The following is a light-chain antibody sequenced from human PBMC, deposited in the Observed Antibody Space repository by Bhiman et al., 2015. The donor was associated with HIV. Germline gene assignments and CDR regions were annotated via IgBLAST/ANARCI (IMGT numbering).Light chain of an antibody. J-gene: IGLJ3*02. V-gene: IGLV1-40*03. CDR3: QSYDSSLSGWV. Sequence: QSVLTQPPSVSGAPGQRITISCTGSSSNIGAGYDVHWYQQVPGKAPKFLIFGNNNRPSGVPDRFSGSKSGASASLVITGLQVDDEADYYCQSYDSSLSGWVFGGGTKLTVL. CDR2: GNN. CDR1: SSNIGAGYD.